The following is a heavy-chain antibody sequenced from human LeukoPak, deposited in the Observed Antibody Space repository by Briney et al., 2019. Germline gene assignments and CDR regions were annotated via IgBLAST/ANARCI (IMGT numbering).Heavy chain of an antibody. CDR1: GGSISSSSYY. CDR3: AGEGNYALEH. CDR2: IYYSGST. Sequence: SETLSLTCTVSGGSISSSSYYWGWIRQPPGKGLEWIGSIYYSGSTYYNPSLKCRVTISVDTSKNQFSLKLSSVTAADTAVYYCAGEGNYALEHWGQGTLVTVSS. D-gene: IGHD1-7*01. J-gene: IGHJ1*01. V-gene: IGHV4-39*01.